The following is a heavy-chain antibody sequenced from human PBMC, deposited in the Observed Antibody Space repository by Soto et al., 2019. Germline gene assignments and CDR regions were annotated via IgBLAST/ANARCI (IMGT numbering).Heavy chain of an antibody. J-gene: IGHJ4*02. V-gene: IGHV4-59*08. CDR3: AKNWTWGSLVH. D-gene: IGHD7-27*01. CDR2: IYYGGST. Sequence: SETLSLTCTVSGDSISTDYWSWIRQSPGKGLEWIGFIYYGGSTNYNPSLKSRVTISVDTPKNQFSLKLSSVTAADTAVYYCAKNWTWGSLVHGGKGTLVTFSS. CDR1: GDSISTDY.